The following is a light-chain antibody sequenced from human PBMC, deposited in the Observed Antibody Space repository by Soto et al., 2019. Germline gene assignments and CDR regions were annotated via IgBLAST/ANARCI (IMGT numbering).Light chain of an antibody. Sequence: SALTQPASVSGSPGQSITISCTGTSSDVGGYNYVSWYQQHPGKAPKLMIYEVSNRPSGVSNRFSGSKSGNTASLTISGLQAEDEADYYCSSYTITSTLVFGGGTQLTVL. CDR2: EVS. J-gene: IGLJ3*02. CDR1: SSDVGGYNY. CDR3: SSYTITSTLV. V-gene: IGLV2-14*01.